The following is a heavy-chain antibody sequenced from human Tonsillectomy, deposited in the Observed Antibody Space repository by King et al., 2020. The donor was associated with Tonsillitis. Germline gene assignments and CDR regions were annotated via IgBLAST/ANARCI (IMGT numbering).Heavy chain of an antibody. CDR2: IYPGDSDT. CDR1: GYSFTSYW. J-gene: IGHJ6*02. D-gene: IGHD2-2*01. V-gene: IGHV5-51*01. Sequence: QLVQSGAEVKKPGESLKISCKASGYSFTSYWIGWVRQMPGKGLEWMGIIYPGDSDTRYGPSFQGQVTISADKSTSTAYLQGSSLKTSETAMYYCARRRDRDQYYYYYGMDVWGQGTTVTVSS. CDR3: ARRRDRDQYYYYYGMDV.